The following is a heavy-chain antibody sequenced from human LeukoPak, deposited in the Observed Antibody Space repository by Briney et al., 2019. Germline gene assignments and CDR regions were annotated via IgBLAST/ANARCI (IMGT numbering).Heavy chain of an antibody. D-gene: IGHD3-22*01. J-gene: IGHJ3*02. Sequence: GGSLRLSCAASGFTFSNYAMHWVRQAPGKGLEYVSAISSNGGSTYYANSVKGRLTISRDNSKNTVYLQMGSLRPEDMAVYYCARPIGDDSSDYPLSAFDIWGQGTKVTVSS. V-gene: IGHV3-64*01. CDR3: ARPIGDDSSDYPLSAFDI. CDR1: GFTFSNYA. CDR2: ISSNGGST.